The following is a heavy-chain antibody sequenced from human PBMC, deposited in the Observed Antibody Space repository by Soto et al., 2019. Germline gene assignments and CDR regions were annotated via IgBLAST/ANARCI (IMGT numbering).Heavy chain of an antibody. J-gene: IGHJ1*01. CDR2: INAGNGNT. D-gene: IGHD3-22*01. CDR1: VYTYTSYA. V-gene: IGHV1-3*01. CDR3: ASDDYYGSSGYYSLDEYFQH. Sequence: VPVKVYCKASVYTYTSYAMHWVSLAPGQRLEWMGWINAGNGNTKYSQKFQGRVTITRDTSASTAYMELSSLRSEDTAVYYCASDDYYGSSGYYSLDEYFQHWGQGTLVTVSS.